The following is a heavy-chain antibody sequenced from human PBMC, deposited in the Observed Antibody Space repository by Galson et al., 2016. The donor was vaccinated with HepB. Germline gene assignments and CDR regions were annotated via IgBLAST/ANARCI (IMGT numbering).Heavy chain of an antibody. Sequence: SLRLSCAASGFTVGNNYMSWVRQAPGKGLEWVSLIYSGGNTLYADSVKGRFTISRDNSKDTLYLQMNSLSAEDTALYYCGRDGRGRVFFKPYGMDVWGQGTAVTVSS. V-gene: IGHV3-66*01. CDR3: GRDGRGRVFFKPYGMDV. D-gene: IGHD1-26*01. CDR2: IYSGGNT. CDR1: GFTVGNNY. J-gene: IGHJ6*02.